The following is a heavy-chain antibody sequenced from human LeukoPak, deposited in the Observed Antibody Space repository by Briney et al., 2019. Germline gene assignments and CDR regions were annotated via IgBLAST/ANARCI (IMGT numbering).Heavy chain of an antibody. Sequence: GAAVKVSCKASGDTFTSYGISWGRQGPGQGRGWRGWISADNGNTNYAQQLQGRVTMTTDPSTSTAYMELRSLRSDDTAVYYCARDPQPSYYYDSSGYSLPAYWGQGTLVTVSS. CDR3: ARDPQPSYYYDSSGYSLPAY. V-gene: IGHV1-18*01. CDR1: GDTFTSYG. CDR2: ISADNGNT. D-gene: IGHD3-22*01. J-gene: IGHJ4*02.